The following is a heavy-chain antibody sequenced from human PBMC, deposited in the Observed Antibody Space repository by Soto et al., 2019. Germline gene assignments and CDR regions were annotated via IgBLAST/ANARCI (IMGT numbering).Heavy chain of an antibody. CDR3: AKGSRMVRGVIRPFDP. V-gene: IGHV3-23*01. D-gene: IGHD3-10*01. CDR2: ISGSGGST. Sequence: PGGSLRLSCAASGFTFSSYAMSWVRQAPGKGLEWVSAISGSGGSTYYADSVKGRFTISRDNSKNTLYLQMNSLRAEDTAVYYCAKGSRMVRGVIRPFDPWGQGTLVTVSS. J-gene: IGHJ5*02. CDR1: GFTFSSYA.